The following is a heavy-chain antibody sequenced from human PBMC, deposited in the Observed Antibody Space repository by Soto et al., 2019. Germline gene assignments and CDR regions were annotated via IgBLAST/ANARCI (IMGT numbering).Heavy chain of an antibody. V-gene: IGHV3-30-3*01. CDR3: ARGGGYSGYDPLDY. CDR2: VSSAGGSK. CDR1: GFTFNTYV. D-gene: IGHD5-12*01. J-gene: IGHJ4*02. Sequence: QVQLVESGGGVVQSGTSLRLSCAASGFTFNTYVMHWVRQAPGKGLEWLAFVSSAGGSKYYADSVTGRFTISRDNSQNPLHLQMTSLGPEDTAVYYCARGGGYSGYDPLDYWGQGTLVTVSS.